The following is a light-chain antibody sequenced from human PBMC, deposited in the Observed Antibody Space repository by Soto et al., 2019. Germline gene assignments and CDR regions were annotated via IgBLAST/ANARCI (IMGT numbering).Light chain of an antibody. J-gene: IGLJ3*02. Sequence: QSALTQPRSVSGSPGQSVTISCTGTSGDVGGYNFVSWYQQHPGKAPTLMIFDVSQRPSGVPDRFSGSKSGNTASLTISGLQADVEADYYCCSYGGSYTWVFGGGTKVTVL. V-gene: IGLV2-11*01. CDR2: DVS. CDR3: CSYGGSYTWV. CDR1: SGDVGGYNF.